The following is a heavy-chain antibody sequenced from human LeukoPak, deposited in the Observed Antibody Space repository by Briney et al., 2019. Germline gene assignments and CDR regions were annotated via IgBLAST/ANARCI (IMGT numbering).Heavy chain of an antibody. CDR3: ARSGSYNFDY. CDR1: GDSVSSNSAA. Sequence: SQTLSLTCAISGDSVSSNSAAWNWIRQSPSRGLEWLGRTYHRSKWYNDYALSVKSRISVNPDTPKNQFSLQLNSVTSEDTAVYYCARSGSYNFDYWGQGTLVTVSS. CDR2: TYHRSKWYN. J-gene: IGHJ4*02. V-gene: IGHV6-1*01. D-gene: IGHD1-26*01.